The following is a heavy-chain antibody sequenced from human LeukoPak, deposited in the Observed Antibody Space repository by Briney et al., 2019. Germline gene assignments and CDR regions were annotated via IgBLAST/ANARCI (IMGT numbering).Heavy chain of an antibody. V-gene: IGHV5-51*01. D-gene: IGHD3-9*01. CDR3: ARGVYYDILTGPAGNFDY. J-gene: IGHJ4*02. CDR1: GYSFTSYW. CDR2: IYPGDSDT. Sequence: GESLKISCKDSGYSFTSYWIGWVRQMPGKGLEWMGIIYPGDSDTRYSPSFQGQVTISADKSISTAYLQWSSLKASDTAMYYCARGVYYDILTGPAGNFDYWGQGTLVTVSS.